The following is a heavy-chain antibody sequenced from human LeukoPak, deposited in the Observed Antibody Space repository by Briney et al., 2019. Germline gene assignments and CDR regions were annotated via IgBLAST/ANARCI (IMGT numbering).Heavy chain of an antibody. D-gene: IGHD1-26*01. Sequence: ASVKVSCKASGYTFTSYGISWVRQAPGQGLEWMGWISAYNSNTNYAQKLQGRVTMTTDTSTSTAYMELRSLRSDDTAVYYCARVKLQWELLIGFDYWGQGTLVTVSS. V-gene: IGHV1-18*01. CDR3: ARVKLQWELLIGFDY. CDR2: ISAYNSNT. J-gene: IGHJ4*02. CDR1: GYTFTSYG.